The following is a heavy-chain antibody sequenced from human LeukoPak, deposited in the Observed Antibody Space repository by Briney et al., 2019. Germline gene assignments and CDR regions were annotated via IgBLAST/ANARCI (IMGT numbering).Heavy chain of an antibody. J-gene: IGHJ4*02. D-gene: IGHD2-15*01. CDR2: INHNGNVN. Sequence: GGSLRLSCAASGFTFSSYWMNWARQAPGKGLEWVASINHNGNVNYYVDSVKGRFTISRDNAKNSLYLQMSNLRAEDTAVYYCARGAVMAVVPSYDYWGQGTLVTVSS. CDR3: ARGAVMAVVPSYDY. CDR1: GFTFSSYW. V-gene: IGHV3-7*03.